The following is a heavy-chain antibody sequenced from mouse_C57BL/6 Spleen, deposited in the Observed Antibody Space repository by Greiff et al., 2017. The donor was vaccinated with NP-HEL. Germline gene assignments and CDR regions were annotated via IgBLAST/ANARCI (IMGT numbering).Heavy chain of an antibody. D-gene: IGHD1-1*01. V-gene: IGHV1-59*01. Sequence: QVQLQQPGAELVRPGTSVKLSCKASGYTFTSYWMHWVKQRPGQGLEWIGVIDPSDSYTNYNQKFKGKATLTVDTSSSTAYMQLSSLTSEDSAVYYCARLGTTVVAHWYFDVWGTGTTVTVSS. J-gene: IGHJ1*03. CDR3: ARLGTTVVAHWYFDV. CDR1: GYTFTSYW. CDR2: IDPSDSYT.